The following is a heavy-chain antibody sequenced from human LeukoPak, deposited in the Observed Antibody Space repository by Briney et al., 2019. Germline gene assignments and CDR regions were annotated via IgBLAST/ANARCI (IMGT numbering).Heavy chain of an antibody. J-gene: IGHJ4*02. CDR1: RSTFSSYS. V-gene: IGHV3-21*01. D-gene: IGHD1-14*01. Sequence: GGSLRLSCAASRSTFSSYSMNWLRQAPGKGLEWVSSISSSSSYIYYADSVKGRFTISRDNAKNSLYLQMNSLRAEDTAVYYCARTPSDNTPDYWGQGTLVTVSS. CDR2: ISSSSSYI. CDR3: ARTPSDNTPDY.